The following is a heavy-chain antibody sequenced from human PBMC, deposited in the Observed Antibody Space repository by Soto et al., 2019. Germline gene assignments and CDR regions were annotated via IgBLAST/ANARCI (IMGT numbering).Heavy chain of an antibody. CDR3: GRRHSSTSFDY. D-gene: IGHD6-13*01. Sequence: ETLSLTCTVSGGSISSYYWSWIRQPPVKGLEWIGYIYYSGSTNYNPSLKSRVTIAVDTSKNQFSLKLSSVPAADTAVYYFGRRHSSTSFDYWGQGTLVTVSS. V-gene: IGHV4-59*08. CDR1: GGSISSYY. CDR2: IYYSGST. J-gene: IGHJ4*02.